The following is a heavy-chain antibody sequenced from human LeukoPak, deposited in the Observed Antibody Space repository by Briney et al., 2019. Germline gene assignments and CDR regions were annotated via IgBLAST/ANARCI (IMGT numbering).Heavy chain of an antibody. Sequence: EASVKVSCKASGYTFTSYDINWVRQATGQGLEWMGWMNPNSGNTGYAQKFQGRVTTTRNTSISTAYMELSSLRSEDTAVYYCARGLYSGSYSCFDYWGQGTLVTVSS. CDR2: MNPNSGNT. D-gene: IGHD1-26*01. J-gene: IGHJ4*02. V-gene: IGHV1-8*03. CDR1: GYTFTSYD. CDR3: ARGLYSGSYSCFDY.